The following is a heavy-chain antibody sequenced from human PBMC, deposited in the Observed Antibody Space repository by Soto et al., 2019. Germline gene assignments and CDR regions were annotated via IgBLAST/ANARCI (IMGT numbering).Heavy chain of an antibody. Sequence: QVQLQQWGAGLLKPSETLSLTCAVYGGSFSGHYWSWIRQPPGKGLEWIGEINHSGSTNYNPSLKSRVTISVDTSKNQFSLKLSSVTAADTAVYYFARGRNLYYDILTGYRRVFDPWGQGTLVTVSS. CDR3: ARGRNLYYDILTGYRRVFDP. J-gene: IGHJ5*02. D-gene: IGHD3-9*01. CDR2: INHSGST. CDR1: GGSFSGHY. V-gene: IGHV4-34*01.